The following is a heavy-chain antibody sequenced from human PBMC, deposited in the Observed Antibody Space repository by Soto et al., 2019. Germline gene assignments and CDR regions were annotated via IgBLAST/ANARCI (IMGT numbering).Heavy chain of an antibody. V-gene: IGHV3-7*01. D-gene: IGHD3-10*01. CDR3: ASGLWTFQH. CDR1: GFTFSNDG. Sequence: GALRLSWAVSGFTFSNDGMSWVRQAPGKGLEWVANIKQDGSEKYYVDSVKGRFTISRDNAKNSLYLQMNSLGAEDTAVYFCASGLWTFQHWGQGTLVTVSS. CDR2: IKQDGSEK. J-gene: IGHJ1*01.